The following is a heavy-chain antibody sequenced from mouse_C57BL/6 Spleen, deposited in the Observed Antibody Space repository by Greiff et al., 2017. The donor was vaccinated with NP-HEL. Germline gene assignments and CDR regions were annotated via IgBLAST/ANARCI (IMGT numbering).Heavy chain of an antibody. CDR1: GYTFTSYW. J-gene: IGHJ1*03. Sequence: VQLQQPGAELVRPGTSVKLSCKASGYTFTSYWMHWVKQRPGQGLEWIGVIDPSDSYTNSNQKFKGKATLTVDTSSSTAYMQLSSLTSEDSAVYYCARGVYGDDWDWYFDVWGTGTTVTVSS. CDR3: ARGVYGDDWDWYFDV. V-gene: IGHV1-59*01. D-gene: IGHD2-2*01. CDR2: IDPSDSYT.